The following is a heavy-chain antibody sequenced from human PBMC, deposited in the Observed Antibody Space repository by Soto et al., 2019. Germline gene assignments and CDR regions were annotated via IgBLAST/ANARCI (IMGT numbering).Heavy chain of an antibody. D-gene: IGHD2-8*01. CDR1: GGSVSNSNYY. CDR2: VYYGGRS. Sequence: SETLSLTCTVSGGSVSNSNYYWGWIRQSPGKGLEWIGSVYYGGRSYSKSSVKSRVTISVDTSKNQFSLNLNSVTASDTAVYFCVSQRTSVLTQAYFDYWGPGALVTAPQ. V-gene: IGHV4-39*01. J-gene: IGHJ4*02. CDR3: VSQRTSVLTQAYFDY.